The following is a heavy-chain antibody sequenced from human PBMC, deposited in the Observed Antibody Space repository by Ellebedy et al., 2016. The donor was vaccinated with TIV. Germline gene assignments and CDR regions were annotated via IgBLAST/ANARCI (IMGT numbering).Heavy chain of an antibody. V-gene: IGHV3-33*06. CDR1: GFTFSSYG. J-gene: IGHJ4*02. D-gene: IGHD6-19*01. CDR2: IWYDGSNK. Sequence: GGSLRLXXAASGFTFSSYGMHWVRQAPGKGLEWVAVIWYDGSNKYYADSVKGRFTISRDNSKNTLYLQMNSLRAEDTAVYYCAKDEGVAGNFDYWGQGTLVTVSS. CDR3: AKDEGVAGNFDY.